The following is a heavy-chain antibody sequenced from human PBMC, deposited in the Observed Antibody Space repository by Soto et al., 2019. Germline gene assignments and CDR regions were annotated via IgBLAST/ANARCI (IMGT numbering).Heavy chain of an antibody. D-gene: IGHD2-2*01. Sequence: EVQLLESGGGLVQPGGSLRLSCATSGFTFSSYAMSWVRRAPGKGLEWVSTVSGRGANTFYADSVKGRFTISRDKSKNTVYLELNSLRAEDTAVYYCAKMPLSSTTFDYWGQGALVTVSS. V-gene: IGHV3-23*01. CDR1: GFTFSSYA. CDR3: AKMPLSSTTFDY. CDR2: VSGRGANT. J-gene: IGHJ4*02.